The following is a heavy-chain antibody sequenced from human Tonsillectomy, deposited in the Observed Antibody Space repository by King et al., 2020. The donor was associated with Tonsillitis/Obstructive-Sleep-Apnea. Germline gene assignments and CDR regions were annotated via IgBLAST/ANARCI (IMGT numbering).Heavy chain of an antibody. CDR2: IYPGDSDT. Sequence: VQLVESGAEVKKPGESLKISCKGSGYSFTSYWIGWVRQMPGKGLEWMGIIYPGDSDTRYSPSFQGQVTISADKSISTAYLQWSSLKASDTAMYYCARQVGSPGDYYYYMDVWGKGTTVTVSS. J-gene: IGHJ6*03. CDR3: ARQVGSPGDYYYYMDV. V-gene: IGHV5-51*01. D-gene: IGHD1-26*01. CDR1: GYSFTSYW.